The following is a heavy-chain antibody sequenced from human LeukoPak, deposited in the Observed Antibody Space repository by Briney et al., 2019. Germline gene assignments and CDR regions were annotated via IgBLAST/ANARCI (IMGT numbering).Heavy chain of an antibody. CDR2: INVGNANT. D-gene: IGHD3-22*01. Sequence: ASVKVSCKASGYTFTSYAMQWVRQAPGQRLEWMGWINVGNANTKYSQKFQGRVTITRDTSASTAYMELSSLRPEDTAVYYCARSFTGGYDRRYFDLWGRGTLVTVSS. V-gene: IGHV1-3*01. J-gene: IGHJ2*01. CDR3: ARSFTGGYDRRYFDL. CDR1: GYTFTSYA.